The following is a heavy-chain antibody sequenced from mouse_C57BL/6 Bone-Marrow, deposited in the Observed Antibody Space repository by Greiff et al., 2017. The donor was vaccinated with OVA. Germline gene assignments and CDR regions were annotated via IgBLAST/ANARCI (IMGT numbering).Heavy chain of an antibody. CDR2: IYPRSGNT. D-gene: IGHD2-4*01. V-gene: IGHV1-81*01. CDR1: GYTFTSYG. Sequence: QVQLQQSGAELARPGASVKLSCKASGYTFTSYGISWVKQRTGQGLEWIGEIYPRSGNTYYNEKFKGKATLTADKSSSTAYMELRSLTSEDSAVYFCARERAGIYYDYGGWYFDVWGTGTTVTVSS. J-gene: IGHJ1*03. CDR3: ARERAGIYYDYGGWYFDV.